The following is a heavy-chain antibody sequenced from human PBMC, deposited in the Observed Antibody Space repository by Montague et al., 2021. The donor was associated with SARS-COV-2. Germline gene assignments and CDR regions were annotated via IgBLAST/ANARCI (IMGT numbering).Heavy chain of an antibody. J-gene: IGHJ4*02. D-gene: IGHD2-2*02. V-gene: IGHV4-34*04. CDR1: GSWFSGDY. CDR2: FNHRGTT. Sequence: SETLSLTCTVLGSWFSGDYWNCIRLTPRHGSESYGVFNHRGTTNNNPSLKSRAIISVDASKDQFSLKLTSVTAADAAVYYCARGGLHLLYGGHYFDYWGQGTLVTVSS. CDR3: ARGGLHLLYGGHYFDY.